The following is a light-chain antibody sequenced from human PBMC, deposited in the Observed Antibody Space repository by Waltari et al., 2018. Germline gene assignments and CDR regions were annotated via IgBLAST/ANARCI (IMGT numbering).Light chain of an antibody. CDR3: QEFYSAAYT. CDR1: QSVLLSSNNKNY. Sequence: DIVMTKSPDFLAMFLGERATINCKSSQSVLLSSNNKNYLAWYQQKAGQPPKLLIYWASTRESGVPDRFSGSGSGTDFTLTISSLQAEDVAVYYCQEFYSAAYTFGQGTKLEIK. CDR2: WAS. J-gene: IGKJ2*01. V-gene: IGKV4-1*01.